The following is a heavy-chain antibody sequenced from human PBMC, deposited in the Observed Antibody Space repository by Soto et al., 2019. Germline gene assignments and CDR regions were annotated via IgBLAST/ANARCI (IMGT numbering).Heavy chain of an antibody. V-gene: IGHV3-23*01. D-gene: IGHD3-22*01. CDR3: AREPYYDSSGYYSEAFDI. J-gene: IGHJ3*02. CDR2: ISGSGSGT. Sequence: EVQLLQSGGGLVQPGGSLRLSCAASGFTFSSYSIYWVRQAPGKGLEWVSGISGSGSGTYYADSVKGRFTISRDNSKNTLYLLMSSLRAEDTAVYYCAREPYYDSSGYYSEAFDIWGQGTMVTVSS. CDR1: GFTFSSYS.